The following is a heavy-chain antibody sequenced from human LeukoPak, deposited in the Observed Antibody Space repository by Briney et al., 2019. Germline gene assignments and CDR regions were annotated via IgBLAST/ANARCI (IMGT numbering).Heavy chain of an antibody. CDR2: INHSGST. D-gene: IGHD2-2*01. Sequence: SETLSLTCAVYGGSFSDYYWSWIRQPPGKGLEWIGEINHSGSTNSNPSLKSRVTISVDTSKNQFSLKLSSVTAADTAVYYCARRGYCSSTSCYSEYYFDYWGQGTLVTVSS. CDR1: GGSFSDYY. CDR3: ARRGYCSSTSCYSEYYFDY. V-gene: IGHV4-34*01. J-gene: IGHJ4*02.